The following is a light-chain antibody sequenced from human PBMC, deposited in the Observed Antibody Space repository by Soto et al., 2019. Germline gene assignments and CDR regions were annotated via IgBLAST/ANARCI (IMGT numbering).Light chain of an antibody. V-gene: IGLV4-69*01. Sequence: QLVLTQSPSASASLGASVKLTCTLSSGHSSYAIAWHQQQPEKGPRYLMKLHSDGSHSTGDGIPDRFSGSSSGAERYLIISSLQSEDEADYSCQTWGTGIHVFGTGTKLTVL. J-gene: IGLJ1*01. CDR1: SGHSSYA. CDR2: LHSDGSH. CDR3: QTWGTGIHV.